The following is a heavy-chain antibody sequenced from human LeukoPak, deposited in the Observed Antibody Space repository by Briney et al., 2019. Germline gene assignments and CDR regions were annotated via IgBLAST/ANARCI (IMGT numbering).Heavy chain of an antibody. V-gene: IGHV1-2*02. CDR2: INPNSGGT. CDR3: AREPYNSGWDY. D-gene: IGHD6-19*01. Sequence: ASVKVSCKASGGTFSSYAISWVRQAPGQGLEWMGWINPNSGGTKYAQKFQGRVTMTRDTSISTAYMELSRLRSDDTAVYYCAREPYNSGWDYWGQGTLVTVSS. J-gene: IGHJ4*02. CDR1: GGTFSSYA.